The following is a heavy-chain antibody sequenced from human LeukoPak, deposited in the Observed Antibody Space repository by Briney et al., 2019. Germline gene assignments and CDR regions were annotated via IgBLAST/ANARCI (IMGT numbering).Heavy chain of an antibody. CDR2: INPNSGGT. V-gene: IGHV1-2*02. Sequence: ASVKVSCKASGYTFTDYYIGWVRQAPGQGLEWMGWINPNSGGTNYAQKFQGRVTMTRDTSISTVYMELSSLRSDDTAVYYCARALSLDYWGQGTLVAVSS. CDR3: ARALSLDY. J-gene: IGHJ4*02. CDR1: GYTFTDYY.